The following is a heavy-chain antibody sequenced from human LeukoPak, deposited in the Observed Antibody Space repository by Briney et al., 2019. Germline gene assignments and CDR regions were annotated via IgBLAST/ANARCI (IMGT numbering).Heavy chain of an antibody. Sequence: ASVKVSCKASGYTFTGYYMHWVRQAPGQGLEWMGWINPNSGGTNYAQKFQGRVTMTRDTSISTAYMELSRLRSDDTAVYYCARVPGRKVGAIGYFQHWGQGTLVTVSS. V-gene: IGHV1-2*02. J-gene: IGHJ1*01. D-gene: IGHD1-26*01. CDR2: INPNSGGT. CDR1: GYTFTGYY. CDR3: ARVPGRKVGAIGYFQH.